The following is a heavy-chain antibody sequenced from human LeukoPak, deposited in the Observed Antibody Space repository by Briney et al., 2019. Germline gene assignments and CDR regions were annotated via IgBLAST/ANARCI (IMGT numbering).Heavy chain of an antibody. J-gene: IGHJ5*02. V-gene: IGHV3-74*01. Sequence: GGSLRLSCAASGITFGDNWMHWVRQGPGKGLVWISRINSDGGGAIYADSVKGRFTVSRDNAKNTLYLQMNSLRAEDTAVYYCARDVPHNWFDTWGQGTLVTVSS. CDR3: ARDVPHNWFDT. CDR1: GITFGDNW. CDR2: INSDGGGA.